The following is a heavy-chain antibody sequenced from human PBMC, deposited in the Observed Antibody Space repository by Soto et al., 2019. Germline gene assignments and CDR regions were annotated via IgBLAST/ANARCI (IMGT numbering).Heavy chain of an antibody. D-gene: IGHD3-22*01. CDR1: GFTFTSSA. J-gene: IGHJ6*02. CDR2: IGVGSGNT. CDR3: AADASYDSSGYYSGRPQPRLPYDDYGMDV. V-gene: IGHV1-58*01. Sequence: ASVKVSCKASGFTFTSSAVPWVRQARGQRLEWIGWIGVGSGNTNYAQKFQERVTITTDMSTSXXYMELSSLRSEDTAVYYSAADASYDSSGYYSGRPQPRLPYDDYGMDVWGQGTTVTV.